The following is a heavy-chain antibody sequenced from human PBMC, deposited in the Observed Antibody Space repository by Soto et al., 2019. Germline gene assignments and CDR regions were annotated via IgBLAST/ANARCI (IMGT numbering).Heavy chain of an antibody. V-gene: IGHV1-3*01. CDR3: ARFCSSSLCYAAFDY. CDR1: GYTFTSFA. CDR2: INAGNGAT. J-gene: IGHJ4*02. D-gene: IGHD2-2*01. Sequence: QVPLVQSGAEVRKPGASVKVSCKASGYTFTSFAINWVRQAPGQRLEWVGWINAGNGATTYSQNFQGRVTITRDTSANSTSMELRSLSSEDTAVFFCARFCSSSLCYAAFDYWGQGTLVTVSS.